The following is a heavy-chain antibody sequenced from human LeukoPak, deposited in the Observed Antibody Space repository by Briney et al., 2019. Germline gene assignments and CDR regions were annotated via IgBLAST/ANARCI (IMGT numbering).Heavy chain of an antibody. D-gene: IGHD3-10*01. V-gene: IGHV2-70D*14. J-gene: IGHJ4*02. CDR3: ARTWFGESFDY. CDR1: GFSLSTSGMR. Sequence: XPTQTLTLTCTCSGFSLSTSGMRGSWIRQPPGKALEWLARIDWDDDKFYSTSLTTRLTISKDTSKNQVVLTMTNMDPVDTATYYCARTWFGESFDYWGQGTLVTVSS. CDR2: IDWDDDK.